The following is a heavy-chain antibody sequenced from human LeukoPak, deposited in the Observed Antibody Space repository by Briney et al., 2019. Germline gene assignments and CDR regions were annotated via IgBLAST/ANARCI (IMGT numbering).Heavy chain of an antibody. V-gene: IGHV4-59*08. Sequence: PSETLSLTCTVSGGSISSYYWSWLRQPPGKGLEWIGYIYYSGSTNYNPSLKSRVTISVDTSKNQFSLKLSSVTAADTAVYYCASHDGSGIAVAGTFDYWGQGTLVTVSS. J-gene: IGHJ4*02. D-gene: IGHD6-19*01. CDR1: GGSISSYY. CDR3: ASHDGSGIAVAGTFDY. CDR2: IYYSGST.